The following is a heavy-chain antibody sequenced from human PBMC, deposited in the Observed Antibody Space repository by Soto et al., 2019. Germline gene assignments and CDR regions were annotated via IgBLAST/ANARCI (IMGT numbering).Heavy chain of an antibody. V-gene: IGHV3-23*01. CDR3: ARDRRSWYLYYYYGMDV. J-gene: IGHJ6*02. D-gene: IGHD6-13*01. CDR2: ISGSGGST. Sequence: GGSLRLSCAASGFTFSSYAMSWVRQAPGKGLEWVSAISGSGGSTYYADSVKGRFTISRDNSKNTLYLQMNSLRAEDTAVYYCARDRRSWYLYYYYGMDVWGQGTTVTVSS. CDR1: GFTFSSYA.